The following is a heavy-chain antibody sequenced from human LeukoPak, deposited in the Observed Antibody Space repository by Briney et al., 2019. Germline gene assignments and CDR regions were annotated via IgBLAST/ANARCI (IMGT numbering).Heavy chain of an antibody. D-gene: IGHD3-22*01. CDR2: IDWDDDK. V-gene: IGHV2-70*11. Sequence: ESGPALVKPTQTLTLTCTFSGFSLSTSGMCVSWIRQPPGKALEWLARIDWDDDKYYSTSLKTRLTISKDTSKNQVVLTMTNMDPVDTATYYCARIGSGYSFLDYWGQGTLVTVSS. J-gene: IGHJ4*02. CDR1: GFSLSTSGMC. CDR3: ARIGSGYSFLDY.